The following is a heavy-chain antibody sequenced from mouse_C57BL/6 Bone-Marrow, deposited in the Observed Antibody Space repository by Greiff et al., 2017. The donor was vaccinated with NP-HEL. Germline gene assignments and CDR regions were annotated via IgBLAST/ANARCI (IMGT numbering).Heavy chain of an antibody. V-gene: IGHV3-6*01. CDR2: ISYDGSN. CDR3: ASFYDDY. D-gene: IGHD2-12*01. Sequence: ESGPGLVKPSQSLSLTCSVTGYSITSGYYWNWIRQFPGNKLEWMGYISYDGSNNYNPSLKNRISITRDTSKNQFFLKLNSVTTEDTATYYCASFYDDYWGQGTTLTVSS. J-gene: IGHJ2*01. CDR1: GYSITSGYY.